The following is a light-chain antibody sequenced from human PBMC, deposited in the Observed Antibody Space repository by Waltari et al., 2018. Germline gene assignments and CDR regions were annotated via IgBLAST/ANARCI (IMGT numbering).Light chain of an antibody. J-gene: IGLJ1*01. Sequence: SYELTQPPSVSVSPGQTARITCSGDALPKQYVYWYQQKPGQAPVLFLYKDEERPAGIPWRVSDASSGTTATLTIGVVQAEDEADYYCQSADSTGTYYVFAAVTKVTVL. V-gene: IGLV3-25*03. CDR2: KDE. CDR3: QSADSTGTYYV. CDR1: ALPKQY.